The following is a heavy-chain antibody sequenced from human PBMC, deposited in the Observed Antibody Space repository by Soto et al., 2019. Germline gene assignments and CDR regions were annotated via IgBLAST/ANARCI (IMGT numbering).Heavy chain of an antibody. D-gene: IGHD1-7*01. CDR2: ISWDGGST. J-gene: IGHJ6*02. Sequence: GGSLRLSCAASGFTFDDYTMHWVRQAPGKGLEWVSLISWDGGSTYYADSVKGRFTISRDNSKNSLYLQMNSLRTEDTALYYYAKAYWNFELYGMDVWGQGTTVTVSS. CDR3: AKAYWNFELYGMDV. V-gene: IGHV3-43*01. CDR1: GFTFDDYT.